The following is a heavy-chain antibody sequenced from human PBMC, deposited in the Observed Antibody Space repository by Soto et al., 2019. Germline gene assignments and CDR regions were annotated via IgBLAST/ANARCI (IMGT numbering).Heavy chain of an antibody. D-gene: IGHD6-6*01. V-gene: IGHV1-2*02. CDR1: GYTFTGYY. J-gene: IGHJ6*02. CDR2: INPNGGGP. Sequence: ASVKVSCKASGYTFTGYYMHWVRQAPGQGLEWMGWINPNGGGPNYAQKFQGRVTMTRDTSISTAYMELSRLRSDGTAVYYCARAGYSSSRENWGDYHYGMDVWGQGTTVTVSS. CDR3: ARAGYSSSRENWGDYHYGMDV.